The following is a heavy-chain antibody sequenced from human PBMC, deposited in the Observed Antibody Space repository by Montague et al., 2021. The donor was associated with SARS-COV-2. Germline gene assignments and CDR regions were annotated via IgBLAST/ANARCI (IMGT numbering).Heavy chain of an antibody. D-gene: IGHD3-10*01. CDR3: ARRASSFDNWFDL. J-gene: IGHJ5*02. V-gene: IGHV4-39*02. CDR2: VFKSGGT. CDR1: SGSINSSRYY. Sequence: SETLSLTCTVSSGSINSSRYYWGWVRQPTGKGLEWIGYVFKSGGTYHNPSLKSPVTMSVDTSKSYFSLRLTSVTAADTAGYYCARRASSFDNWFDLWGQGALVTVSS.